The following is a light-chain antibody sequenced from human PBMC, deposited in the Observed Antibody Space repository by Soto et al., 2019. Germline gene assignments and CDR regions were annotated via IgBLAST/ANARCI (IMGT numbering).Light chain of an antibody. CDR2: DVT. V-gene: IGLV2-11*01. CDR3: CSYAGSYTYV. Sequence: QSVLTQPRSVSGSPGQSVTISCTGTSSDVGGYNYVSWYQHHPGKAPKLMIYDVTKRPSGVRDRFSASKSGNTASLTISGLQAEDEADYYCCSYAGSYTYVFGTGTKAPS. CDR1: SSDVGGYNY. J-gene: IGLJ1*01.